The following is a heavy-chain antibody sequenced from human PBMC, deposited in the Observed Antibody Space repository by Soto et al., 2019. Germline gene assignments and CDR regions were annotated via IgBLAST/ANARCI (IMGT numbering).Heavy chain of an antibody. CDR1: GGSISSYY. CDR2: IYYSGST. J-gene: IGHJ6*02. CDR3: ARDTYYYDSSGSLLDYYGMDV. V-gene: IGHV4-59*01. D-gene: IGHD3-22*01. Sequence: SETLSLTCTVSGGSISSYYCSWIRQPPGKGLEWIGYIYYSGSTNYIPSLKSRVTISVDTSKNQFSLKLSSVTAADTAVYYCARDTYYYDSSGSLLDYYGMDVWGQGTTVTVSS.